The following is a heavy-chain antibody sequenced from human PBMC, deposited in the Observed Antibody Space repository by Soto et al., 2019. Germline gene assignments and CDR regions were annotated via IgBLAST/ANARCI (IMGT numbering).Heavy chain of an antibody. V-gene: IGHV3-53*01. D-gene: IGHD3-22*01. Sequence: EVQLVESGGGLIQPGGSLRLSCAASGFTFSSNDMNWVRQAPGKGLEWDSLIYSGGSTYYADSVKGRFTISRDNSKNTLYLQMSSLRAEDTAVYYCATRPLLPGAPWGQGTTVTVSS. CDR3: ATRPLLPGAP. CDR2: IYSGGST. J-gene: IGHJ3*01. CDR1: GFTFSSND.